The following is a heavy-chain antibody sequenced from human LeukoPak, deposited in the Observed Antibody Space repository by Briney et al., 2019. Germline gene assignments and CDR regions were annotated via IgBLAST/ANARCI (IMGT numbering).Heavy chain of an antibody. V-gene: IGHV4-39*01. D-gene: IGHD6-19*01. CDR1: GGSISSSSYY. J-gene: IGHJ4*02. CDR3: ATSGWYLLPGVY. Sequence: SETLSLTCTVSGGSISSSSYYWGWIRQPPGKGLEWIGSIYYSGSTFYNPSLKGRVTISLDTSKNQFSLRLSSVTAADTAVYYCATSGWYLLPGVYWGQGTLVTVSS. CDR2: IYYSGST.